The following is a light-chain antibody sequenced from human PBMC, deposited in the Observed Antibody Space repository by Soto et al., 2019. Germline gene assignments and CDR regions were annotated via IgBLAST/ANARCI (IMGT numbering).Light chain of an antibody. CDR2: AAS. CDR3: QQLNSYPLT. J-gene: IGKJ3*01. Sequence: DIPLTQSPSFLSASVGDRVTITCRASQDINNFLAWYQQKPGKAPKLLIYAASTLQSGVPSRFSGSGSGTEFTLTISSLQPEDFATYYCQQLNSYPLTFGPGTKVDIK. CDR1: QDINNF. V-gene: IGKV1-9*01.